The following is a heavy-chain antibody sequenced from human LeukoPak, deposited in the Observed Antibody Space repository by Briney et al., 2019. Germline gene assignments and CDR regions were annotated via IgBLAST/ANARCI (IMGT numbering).Heavy chain of an antibody. CDR2: IYYSGST. Sequence: PLETLSLTCTVSGGSISSSSYYWGWIRQPPGKGLEWIGSIYYSGSTYYNPSLKSRVTISVDTSKNQFSLKLSSVTAADTAVYYCARDDGIAAAGIWFDPWGQGTLVTVSS. CDR3: ARDDGIAAAGIWFDP. D-gene: IGHD6-13*01. J-gene: IGHJ5*02. CDR1: GGSISSSSYY. V-gene: IGHV4-39*07.